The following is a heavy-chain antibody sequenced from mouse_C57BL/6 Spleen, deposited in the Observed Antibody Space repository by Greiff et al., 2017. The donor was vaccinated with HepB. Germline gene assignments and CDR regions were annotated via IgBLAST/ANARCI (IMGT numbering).Heavy chain of an antibody. D-gene: IGHD2-1*01. Sequence: VKLQESGAELVKPGASVKLSCKASGYTFTSYWMHWVKQRPGRGLEWIGRIDPNSGGTKYNEKFKSKATLTVDKPSSTAYMQLSSLTSEDSAVYYCASYGNYVGYWGQGTTLTVSS. CDR3: ASYGNYVGY. CDR1: GYTFTSYW. V-gene: IGHV1-72*01. J-gene: IGHJ2*01. CDR2: IDPNSGGT.